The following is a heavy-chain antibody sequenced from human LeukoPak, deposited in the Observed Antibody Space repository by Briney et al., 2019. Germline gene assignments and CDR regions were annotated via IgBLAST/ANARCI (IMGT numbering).Heavy chain of an antibody. D-gene: IGHD5-18*01. J-gene: IGHJ1*01. V-gene: IGHV4-39*01. CDR3: ARGGSSYQH. CDR2: INYSGST. CDR1: GGSVSSTTYF. Sequence: SETLSLTCTVSGGSVSSTTYFWSWIRQPPGKGLEWVASINYSGSTYYNPSLKSRVTISVDTSENQFSLKLSSVTAADTAVYYCARGGSSYQHWGQGTLVTVSS.